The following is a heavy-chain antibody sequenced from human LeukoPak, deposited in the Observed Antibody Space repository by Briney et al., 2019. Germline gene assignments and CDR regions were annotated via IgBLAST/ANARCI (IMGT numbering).Heavy chain of an antibody. CDR3: ARGGYYYYMDV. CDR2: ISYDGSNK. V-gene: IGHV3-30-3*01. Sequence: PGGSLRLSCAASGFTFSRYALHWVRQAPGKGLEWVAAISYDGSNKYYADSVKGRFTISRDNSKNTLYLQMNSLRAEDTAVYYCARGGYYYYMDVWGKGTTVTVSS. J-gene: IGHJ6*03. CDR1: GFTFSRYA.